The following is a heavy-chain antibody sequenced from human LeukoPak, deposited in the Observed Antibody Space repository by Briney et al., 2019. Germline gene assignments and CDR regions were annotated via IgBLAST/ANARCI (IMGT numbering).Heavy chain of an antibody. D-gene: IGHD3-10*01. Sequence: SETLSLTCTVSGGSISSYYWSWIRQPPGRGLEWIGYIYYSGSTCFNPSLKSRVTISVDTSKNQFSLKLSSVTAADTALYYCARDGSRGHYWGQGTLVTVSS. CDR1: GGSISSYY. J-gene: IGHJ4*02. CDR2: IYYSGST. V-gene: IGHV4-59*12. CDR3: ARDGSRGHY.